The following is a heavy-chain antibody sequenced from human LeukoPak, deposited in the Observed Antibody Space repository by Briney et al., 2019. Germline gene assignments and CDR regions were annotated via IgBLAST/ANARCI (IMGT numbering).Heavy chain of an antibody. V-gene: IGHV7-4-1*02. D-gene: IGHD6-19*01. Sequence: GASVKVSCKASGYTFTSYAMNWVRQAPGQGLEWMGWINTNTGNPTYAQGFTGRFVFSLDTSVSTAYLQISSLKAEDTAVYYCARDGYSSGWSRFDPWGQGTLVTVSS. CDR1: GYTFTSYA. CDR3: ARDGYSSGWSRFDP. J-gene: IGHJ5*02. CDR2: INTNTGNP.